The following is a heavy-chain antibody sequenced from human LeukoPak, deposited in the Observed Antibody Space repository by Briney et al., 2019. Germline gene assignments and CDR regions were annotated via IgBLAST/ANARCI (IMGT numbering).Heavy chain of an antibody. CDR3: ARDSGAYFDRNHFGY. Sequence: GGSLRLSCAASGFTFSSYEMNWVRQAPGKGLEWVSYIGSSGSTIYYADSVKGRFTISRDNAKNSLYLQMNSLRAEDTAVYYCARDSGAYFDRNHFGYWGQGTLVTVSS. V-gene: IGHV3-48*03. J-gene: IGHJ4*02. D-gene: IGHD3-9*01. CDR2: IGSSGSTI. CDR1: GFTFSSYE.